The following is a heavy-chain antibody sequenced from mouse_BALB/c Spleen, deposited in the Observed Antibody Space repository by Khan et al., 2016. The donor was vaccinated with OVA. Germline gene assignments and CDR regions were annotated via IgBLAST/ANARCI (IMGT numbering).Heavy chain of an antibody. D-gene: IGHD2-14*01. V-gene: IGHV1-80*01. Sequence: QVQLKPSGAELVRPGSSVKISCKASGYAFSNYWMNWVKQRPGQGLEWIGQIYPGDGDTSFNGKFRGKATLTADKSSSTAYMQLSSLTSEDSAVYFCARSGYDYFAYWGQGTLVTVSA. CDR1: GYAFSNYW. CDR3: ARSGYDYFAY. J-gene: IGHJ3*01. CDR2: IYPGDGDT.